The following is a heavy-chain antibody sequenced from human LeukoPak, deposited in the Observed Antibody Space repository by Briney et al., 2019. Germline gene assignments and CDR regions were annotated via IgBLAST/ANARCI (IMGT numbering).Heavy chain of an antibody. J-gene: IGHJ4*02. Sequence: GSLRLSCAASGFSFSIYFMNWVRQAPGKGLEWVSSISRTSEYIHYADSVRGRFAISRDNAKNSVYLQMNSLRAEDTAVYFCAGGGDFDYWGQGILVTVSA. V-gene: IGHV3-21*01. CDR3: AGGGDFDY. CDR2: ISRTSEYI. CDR1: GFSFSIYF. D-gene: IGHD3-16*01.